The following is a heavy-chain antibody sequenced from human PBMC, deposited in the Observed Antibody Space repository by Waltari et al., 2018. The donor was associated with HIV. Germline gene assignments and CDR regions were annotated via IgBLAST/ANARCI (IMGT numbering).Heavy chain of an antibody. CDR1: GFNFSNYA. D-gene: IGHD3-10*01. CDR2: IWADGSHE. J-gene: IGHJ6*02. Sequence: QVHLVESGGAVVQSGKSLRLSCEASGFNFSNYAMPWVRQGPGKGLEWLSVIWADGSHESYADFAKGRFTISRDDSDNTLFLYLSGLRADDTAVYYCARDQHSATNYYGLDVWGQGTTVTVS. V-gene: IGHV3-33*02. CDR3: ARDQHSATNYYGLDV.